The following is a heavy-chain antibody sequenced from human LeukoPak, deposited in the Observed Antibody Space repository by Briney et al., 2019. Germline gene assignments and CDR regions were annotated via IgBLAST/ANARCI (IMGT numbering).Heavy chain of an antibody. CDR3: ARTERITIFGVVIMGGDY. CDR2: ISAYNGNT. D-gene: IGHD3-3*01. CDR1: GYTFTGYY. J-gene: IGHJ4*02. Sequence: ASVKVSCKASGYTFTGYYMHWVRQAPGQGLEWIGWISAYNGNTNYAQKPQGRVTMTTDTSTSTAYMELRSLRSDDTAVYYCARTERITIFGVVIMGGDYWGQGTLVTVSS. V-gene: IGHV1-18*04.